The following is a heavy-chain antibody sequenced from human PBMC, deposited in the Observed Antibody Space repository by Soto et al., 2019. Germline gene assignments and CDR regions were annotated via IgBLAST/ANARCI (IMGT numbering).Heavy chain of an antibody. CDR3: ARDPGDSNYFDY. J-gene: IGHJ4*02. Sequence: SETPSLTCTVSGGSISSGDYYWSWIRQPPGKGLEWIGYIYYSGSTYYNPSLKSRVTISVDTSKNQFSLKLSSVTAADTAVYYCARDPGDSNYFDYWGQGTLVTVSS. V-gene: IGHV4-30-4*01. CDR1: GGSISSGDYY. CDR2: IYYSGST. D-gene: IGHD3-22*01.